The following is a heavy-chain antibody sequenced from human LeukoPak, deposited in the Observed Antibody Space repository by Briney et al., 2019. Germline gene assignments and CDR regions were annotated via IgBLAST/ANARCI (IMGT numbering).Heavy chain of an antibody. Sequence: GSLRLSCAASGFTFNNYWMSWIRQPPGKGLEWIGEINHSGSTNYNPSLKSRVTISVDTSKNQFSLKLSSVTAADTAVYYCARYTVITSRDDYWGQGTLVTVSS. V-gene: IGHV4-34*01. CDR3: ARYTVITSRDDY. J-gene: IGHJ4*02. CDR1: GFTFNNYW. D-gene: IGHD4-23*01. CDR2: INHSGST.